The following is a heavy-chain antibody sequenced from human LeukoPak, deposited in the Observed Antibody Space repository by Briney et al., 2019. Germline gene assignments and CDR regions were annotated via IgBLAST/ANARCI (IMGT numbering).Heavy chain of an antibody. Sequence: SVKVSCKASGYTFTSYYMHWVRQAPGQGLEWMGRIIPIFGTANYAQKFQGRVTITTDESTSTAYMELSSLRSEDTAVYYCARSSELSWNDVHYYMDVWGKGTTVTVSS. V-gene: IGHV1-69*05. CDR2: IIPIFGTA. CDR3: ARSSELSWNDVHYYMDV. J-gene: IGHJ6*03. D-gene: IGHD1-1*01. CDR1: GYTFTSYY.